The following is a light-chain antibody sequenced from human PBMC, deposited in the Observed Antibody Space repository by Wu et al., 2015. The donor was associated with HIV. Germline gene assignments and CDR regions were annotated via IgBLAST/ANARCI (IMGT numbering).Light chain of an antibody. CDR3: QQYGSSPLLT. V-gene: IGKV3-20*01. CDR2: GAS. CDR1: QSVSSSH. J-gene: IGKJ4*01. Sequence: ENVLTQSPDTLSLSPGESATLSCRASQSVSSSHLAWYQQKHGQPPRLLIYGASSRATGIPDRFSGSGSGTVFSLTITRLEPEDFAVYFCQQYGSSPLLTFGEDQGEIK.